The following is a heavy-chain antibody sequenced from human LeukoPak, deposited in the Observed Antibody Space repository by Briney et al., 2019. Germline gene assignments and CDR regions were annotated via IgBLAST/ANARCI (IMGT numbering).Heavy chain of an antibody. CDR3: AREIVATTDNYYYYYGMDV. J-gene: IGHJ6*02. V-gene: IGHV1-69*04. Sequence: SVKVSCKASGGTFSSYAISWVRQAPGQGLEWMGRIIPILGIANYAQKFQGRVTITADKSTSTAYMELSSLRSEDTAVYYCAREIVATTDNYYYYYGMDVWGQGTTVTVSS. CDR1: GGTFSSYA. D-gene: IGHD5-12*01. CDR2: IIPILGIA.